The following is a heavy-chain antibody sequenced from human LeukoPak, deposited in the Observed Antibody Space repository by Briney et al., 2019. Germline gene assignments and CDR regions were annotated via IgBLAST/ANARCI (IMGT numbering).Heavy chain of an antibody. D-gene: IGHD6-19*01. CDR2: ISGSGGST. V-gene: IGHV3-23*01. CDR3: AKVKGVVRWLVRLEYYFDY. J-gene: IGHJ4*02. CDR1: GFTFSSYA. Sequence: LPGGSLRLSCAASGFTFSSYAMSWVRQAAGKGLEWVSAISGSGGSTYYADSVKGRFTISRDNSKNTLYLQMNSLRAEDTAVYYCAKVKGVVRWLVRLEYYFDYWGQGTLVTVSS.